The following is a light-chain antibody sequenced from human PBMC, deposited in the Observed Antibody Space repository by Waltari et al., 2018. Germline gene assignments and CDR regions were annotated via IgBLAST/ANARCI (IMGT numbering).Light chain of an antibody. CDR1: AFPKQS. CDR3: QSLDSTTSYRV. CDR2: KDT. Sequence: SSELTQPPSVSVSPGQTARITCPGDAFPKQSAYSYQGKPGQATVLVIYKDTERPSGIPERFSGSSSGTTVSLTISGVQAEDEAAYYGQSLDSTTSYRVCGGGTKRTVL. J-gene: IGLJ3*02. V-gene: IGLV3-25*03.